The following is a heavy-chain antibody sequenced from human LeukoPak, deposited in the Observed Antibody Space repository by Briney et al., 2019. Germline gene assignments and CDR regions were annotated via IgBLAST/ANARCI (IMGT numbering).Heavy chain of an antibody. CDR2: IIPIFGTA. J-gene: IGHJ5*02. CDR1: GGTFSSYA. D-gene: IGHD2-2*01. CDR3: AAEEGYCSSTSCYRNWFDP. Sequence: SVKVSCKASGGTFSSYAISWVRQAPGQGLEWMGGIIPIFGTANYAQKFQGRVMITADESTSTAYMELSSLRSEDTAVYYCAAEEGYCSSTSCYRNWFDPWGQGTLVTVSS. V-gene: IGHV1-69*13.